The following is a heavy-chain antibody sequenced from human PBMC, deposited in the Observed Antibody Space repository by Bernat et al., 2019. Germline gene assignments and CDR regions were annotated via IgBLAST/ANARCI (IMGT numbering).Heavy chain of an antibody. Sequence: EVQLLESGGGLVQPGGSLRLFCTASGFTFSTYAMTWVRQAPGKGLEWVSTITDRGGGPYYADSVKGRFTISRDNSKSTLYLQMNSLRAEDTALYYCVKGLASSWPGSDCWGQGTLVTVSS. D-gene: IGHD6-13*01. J-gene: IGHJ4*02. V-gene: IGHV3-23*01. CDR2: ITDRGGGP. CDR1: GFTFSTYA. CDR3: VKGLASSWPGSDC.